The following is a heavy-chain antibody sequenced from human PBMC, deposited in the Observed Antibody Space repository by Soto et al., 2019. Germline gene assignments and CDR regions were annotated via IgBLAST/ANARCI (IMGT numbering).Heavy chain of an antibody. Sequence: HPGGSLRLSCAASGFTFSSYAMSWVRQAPGKGLEWVSAISGSGGSTYYADSVKGRFTISRDNSKNTLYLQMNSLRAEDTAVYYCAKDMGYYYDSSGYPIDYWGQGTLVTVSS. CDR1: GFTFSSYA. V-gene: IGHV3-23*01. CDR3: AKDMGYYYDSSGYPIDY. CDR2: ISGSGGST. J-gene: IGHJ4*02. D-gene: IGHD3-22*01.